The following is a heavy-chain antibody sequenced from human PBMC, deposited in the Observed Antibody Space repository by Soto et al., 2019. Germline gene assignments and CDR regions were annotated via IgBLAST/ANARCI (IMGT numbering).Heavy chain of an antibody. CDR2: IRSKAYSYAT. CDR3: SSSSSWYRSFHYGMDV. CDR1: GFTFSGSA. Sequence: EVQLVESGGGLVQPGGSLKLSCAASGFTFSGSAMHWVRQASGKGLEWVGRIRSKAYSYATAYAASVKGRFTISRDDSKNTAYLQMSSLKTEDTAVYYCSSSSSWYRSFHYGMDVRGQGTTVTVSS. J-gene: IGHJ6*02. D-gene: IGHD6-13*01. V-gene: IGHV3-73*01.